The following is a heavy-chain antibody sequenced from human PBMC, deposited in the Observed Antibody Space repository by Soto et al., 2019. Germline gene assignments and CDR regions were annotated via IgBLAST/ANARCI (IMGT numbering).Heavy chain of an antibody. J-gene: IGHJ5*02. D-gene: IGHD6-19*01. CDR3: ARDSGGSSGWYWFDP. Sequence: LSLTCTVSGGSISAYNWNWIRQPPGKGLEWIGYIHHSGTTNYNPSLKSRVSISMDTSKNQFSLKLSSVTAVDTAVYYCARDSGGSSGWYWFDPWGQGNLVTVSS. CDR1: GGSISAYN. CDR2: IHHSGTT. V-gene: IGHV4-59*01.